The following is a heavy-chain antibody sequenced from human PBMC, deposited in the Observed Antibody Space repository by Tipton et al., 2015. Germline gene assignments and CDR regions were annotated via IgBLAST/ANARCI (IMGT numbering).Heavy chain of an antibody. CDR1: GFTFKDYT. D-gene: IGHD4-17*01. J-gene: IGHJ4*02. CDR3: ARDYGAGGR. CDR2: ISGGSKTI. V-gene: IGHV3-48*02. Sequence: GSLRLSCTASGFTFKDYTMNWVRQAPGKGLEWVSYISGGSKTIYYADSVKGRFTISRDNAKNSLSLQMNSLRDEDTAVYYCARDYGAGGRWGQGTLVTVSS.